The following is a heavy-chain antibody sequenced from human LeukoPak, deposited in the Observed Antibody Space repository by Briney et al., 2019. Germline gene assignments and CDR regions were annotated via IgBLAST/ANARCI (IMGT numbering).Heavy chain of an antibody. D-gene: IGHD1-26*01. V-gene: IGHV1-46*01. CDR1: GYTFTSYY. CDR2: INPSGGST. CDR3: ARDGVGSYSGSYIDY. Sequence: GASVKVSCTASGYTFTSYYMHWVRQAPGQGHGWMGIINPSGGSTSYAQKFQGRVTMTRDTSTSTVYMELSSLRSEDTAVYYCARDGVGSYSGSYIDYWGQGTLVTVSS. J-gene: IGHJ4*02.